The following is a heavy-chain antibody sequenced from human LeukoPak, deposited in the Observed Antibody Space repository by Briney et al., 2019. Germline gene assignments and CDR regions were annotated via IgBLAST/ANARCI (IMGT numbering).Heavy chain of an antibody. Sequence: GGSLRLSCAASGSTFSSYDMHWVRQVTGKGLEWVSAIGTDDDTYYPGSVKGRFTISRENAKNSLYLQMNSLRAGDTAVYYCARGGADYLVDYWGQGTLVTVSS. CDR3: ARGGADYLVDY. CDR2: IGTDDDT. V-gene: IGHV3-13*01. CDR1: GSTFSSYD. D-gene: IGHD2/OR15-2a*01. J-gene: IGHJ4*02.